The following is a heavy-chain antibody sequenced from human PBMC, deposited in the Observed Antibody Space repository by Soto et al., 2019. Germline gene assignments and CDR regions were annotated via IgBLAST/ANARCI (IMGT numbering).Heavy chain of an antibody. D-gene: IGHD2-8*01. V-gene: IGHV1-18*04. CDR3: ARDRGIYCTNGVCYRPYHYYYGMDV. CDR2: ISAYNGNT. J-gene: IGHJ6*02. CDR1: GYTFTSYG. Sequence: ASVKVSCKASGYTFTSYGISWVRQAPGQGLEWMGWISAYNGNTSYAQKLQGRVTMTTDTSTSTAYMELRSLRSDDTAVYYCARDRGIYCTNGVCYRPYHYYYGMDVWGQGTTVTVSS.